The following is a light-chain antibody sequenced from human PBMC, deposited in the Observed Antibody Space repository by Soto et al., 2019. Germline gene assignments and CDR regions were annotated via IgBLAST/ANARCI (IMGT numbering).Light chain of an antibody. CDR2: GAS. CDR1: QSVTNNY. Sequence: DIVLTQSPGPLSLSPGERATLSCRASQSVTNNYLAWYQQKPGQAPRLLIDGASSRATGVPDRFSGTGSGTDFTLTISRLEPEDFAVYYCQQYGGSPVTFGQGTRLEIK. CDR3: QQYGGSPVT. J-gene: IGKJ5*01. V-gene: IGKV3-20*01.